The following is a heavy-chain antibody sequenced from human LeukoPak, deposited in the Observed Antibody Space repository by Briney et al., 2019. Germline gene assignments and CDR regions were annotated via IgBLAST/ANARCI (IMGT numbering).Heavy chain of an antibody. V-gene: IGHV4-34*01. Sequence: SETLSLTCAVYGGSFSGYYWSWIRQPPGKGLEWIGEINHSGSTNYNPSLKSRVTISVDTSKNQFSLKLSSVTAADTAVYYCARRRLTYYYGSGSYSSFDYWGQGTLVTVSS. CDR1: GGSFSGYY. CDR3: ARRRLTYYYGSGSYSSFDY. J-gene: IGHJ4*02. CDR2: INHSGST. D-gene: IGHD3-10*01.